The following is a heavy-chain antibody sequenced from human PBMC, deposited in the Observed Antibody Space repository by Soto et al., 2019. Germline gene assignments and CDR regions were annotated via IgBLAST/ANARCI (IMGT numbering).Heavy chain of an antibody. J-gene: IGHJ4*02. V-gene: IGHV1-3*01. Sequence: QVQLVQSGAEVKKPGASVKVSCKASGYTFTSYAMHWVRQAPGQRLEWMGWINAGNGNTKYSQKFQGRVTITSDTSASTGYMELSSLRSEDTAVYYCASSSGYYYVDYWGQGTLVTVSS. CDR1: GYTFTSYA. CDR3: ASSSGYYYVDY. CDR2: INAGNGNT. D-gene: IGHD3-22*01.